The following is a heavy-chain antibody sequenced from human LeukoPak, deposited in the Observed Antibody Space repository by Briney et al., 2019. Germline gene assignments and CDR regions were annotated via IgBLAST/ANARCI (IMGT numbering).Heavy chain of an antibody. CDR1: GLTFDDYA. CDR2: ISWNSGGI. J-gene: IGHJ4*02. CDR3: AKDIGPSIVGATLGFDY. D-gene: IGHD1-26*01. Sequence: GSSLRLSCAASGLTFDDYAMHWARQAPGKGLEWVAGISWNSGGIGYADSVKGRFTISRDNAKNSLYLQMNSLRAEDMALYYCAKDIGPSIVGATLGFDYWGQGTLVTVSS. V-gene: IGHV3-9*03.